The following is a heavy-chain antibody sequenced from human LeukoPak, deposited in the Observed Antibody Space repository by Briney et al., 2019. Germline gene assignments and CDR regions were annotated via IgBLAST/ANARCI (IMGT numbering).Heavy chain of an antibody. V-gene: IGHV4-34*01. CDR2: INHSGST. J-gene: IGHJ4*02. CDR3: ARVKLRMRRYFDY. D-gene: IGHD3-16*01. Sequence: PSETLSLTCAVYGGSFSGYSWTWIRQPPGKGLDWIGEINHSGSTNYNPSLTSRVSMSVSTSENQFSLKLTSLTAADTAVYYCARVKLRMRRYFDYWGQGTLVTVSS. CDR1: GGSFSGYS.